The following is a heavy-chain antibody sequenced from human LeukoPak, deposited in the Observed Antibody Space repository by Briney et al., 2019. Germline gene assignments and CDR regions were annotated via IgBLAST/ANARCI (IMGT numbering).Heavy chain of an antibody. CDR3: ARDSTDYGDYVFNY. CDR1: GFTFSSYA. Sequence: GGSLRLSCAASGFTFSSYAMHWVRQAPGKGLEWVAVISYDGSNKYYADSVKGRFTISRDNSKNTLYLQMNSLRAEDTAVYYCARDSTDYGDYVFNYWGQGTLVTVSS. V-gene: IGHV3-30*04. D-gene: IGHD4-17*01. J-gene: IGHJ4*02. CDR2: ISYDGSNK.